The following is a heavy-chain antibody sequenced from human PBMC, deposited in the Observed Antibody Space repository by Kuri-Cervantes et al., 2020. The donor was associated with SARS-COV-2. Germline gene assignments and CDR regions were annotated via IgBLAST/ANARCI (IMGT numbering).Heavy chain of an antibody. J-gene: IGHJ3*02. D-gene: IGHD5-12*01. CDR2: ISYDGSNK. CDR3: TKGRGYSAYDGAAFDI. CDR1: GFTFSSYA. V-gene: IGHV3-30*07. Sequence: GGSLRLSCAASGFTFSSYAMHWVRQAPGKGLEWVAVISYDGSNKYYADSVKGRFTISRDNSKNTLYLQMHSLRVEDTAVYYCTKGRGYSAYDGAAFDIWGQGTKVTVSS.